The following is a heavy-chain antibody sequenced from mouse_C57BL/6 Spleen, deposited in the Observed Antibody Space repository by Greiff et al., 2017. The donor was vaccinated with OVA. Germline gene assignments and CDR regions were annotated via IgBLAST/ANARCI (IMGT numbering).Heavy chain of an antibody. D-gene: IGHD2-3*01. CDR3: ARQGVYDGYWGYAMDY. J-gene: IGHJ4*01. V-gene: IGHV1-26*01. CDR2: INPNNGGT. CDR1: GYTFTDYY. Sequence: VQLQQSGPELVKPGASVKISCKASGYTFTDYYMNWVKQSHGKSLEWIGDINPNNGGTSYNQKFKGKATLTVDKSSSTAYMELRSLTSEDSAVYYCARQGVYDGYWGYAMDYWGQGTSVTVSS.